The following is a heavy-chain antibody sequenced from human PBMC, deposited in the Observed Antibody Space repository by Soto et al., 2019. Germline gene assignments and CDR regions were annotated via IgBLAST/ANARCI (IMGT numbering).Heavy chain of an antibody. CDR3: ARQTPPYDSSGYYYDYYYYGMYV. CDR2: IYYSGST. Sequence: ASETLSRTCTVSGGSISRSSYCWGWILQPPGKGLEWIGSIYYSGSTYYNPSLKSRVTISVDTSKNQFSLKLSSVTAADTAVYYCARQTPPYDSSGYYYDYYYYGMYVWGQGTTVTVSS. CDR1: GGSISRSSYC. J-gene: IGHJ6*02. D-gene: IGHD3-22*01. V-gene: IGHV4-39*01.